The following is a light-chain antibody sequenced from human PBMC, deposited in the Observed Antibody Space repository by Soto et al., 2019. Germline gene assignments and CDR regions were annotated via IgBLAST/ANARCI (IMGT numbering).Light chain of an antibody. V-gene: IGKV3-20*01. CDR3: QQYHNWPPQYT. Sequence: EIVLTQSPGTLSLSPGERATLSCRASQSVGSNYLAWYQQTPGQAPRLLIHGASTRATGIPDRFSGSGSGTDFTLTLSRLESEDSAVYYCQQYHNWPPQYTFGQGTKLQMK. CDR1: QSVGSNY. J-gene: IGKJ2*01. CDR2: GAS.